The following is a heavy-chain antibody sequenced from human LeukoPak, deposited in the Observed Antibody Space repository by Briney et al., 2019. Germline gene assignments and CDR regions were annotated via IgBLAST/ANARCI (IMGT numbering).Heavy chain of an antibody. CDR3: AKTLAYYYDSSGDYEH. Sequence: PGGSLRLSCAASGVTFNDYAMKWVRQAPGKGLEWVSGISWNGGTMGYADSVKGRFTISRDSAKKSVYLQLTSPRPEDTAFYYCAKTLAYYYDSSGDYEHWGQGTLVTVSS. CDR2: ISWNGGTM. V-gene: IGHV3-9*01. CDR1: GVTFNDYA. D-gene: IGHD3-22*01. J-gene: IGHJ4*02.